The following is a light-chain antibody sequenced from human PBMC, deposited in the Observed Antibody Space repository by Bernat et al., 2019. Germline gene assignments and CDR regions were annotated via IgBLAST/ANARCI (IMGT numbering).Light chain of an antibody. CDR3: QQYNKWPPIT. Sequence: EVVMTQSPATLSVSPGERATLSCRASESVSSDLACYQQKPGQAPRLLIYGAPTRATGIPDRFSGSGPGTEFTSTLRSLQSEDVAVYYCQQYNKWPPITFGQGTRLDIK. CDR2: GAP. J-gene: IGKJ5*01. CDR1: ESVSSD. V-gene: IGKV3-15*01.